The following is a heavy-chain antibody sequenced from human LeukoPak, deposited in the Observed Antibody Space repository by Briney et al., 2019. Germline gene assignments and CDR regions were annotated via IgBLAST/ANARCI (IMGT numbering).Heavy chain of an antibody. V-gene: IGHV4-59*01. CDR1: GDSISRYY. CDR2: IYYSGST. CDR3: ALQGQSNSHLDF. Sequence: SETLSLTCTVSGDSISRYYWSWIRQPPGKGLEWIGYIYYSGSTNYNPSLKSRVTMSVDTSKNQFSLTLSSVTAADTAVYFCALQGQSNSHLDFWGQGTLVTVSS. D-gene: IGHD4-23*01. J-gene: IGHJ4*02.